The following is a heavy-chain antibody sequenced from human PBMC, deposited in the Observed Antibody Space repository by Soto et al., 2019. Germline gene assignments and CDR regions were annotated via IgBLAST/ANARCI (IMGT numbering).Heavy chain of an antibody. J-gene: IGHJ5*02. V-gene: IGHV1-3*01. CDR2: INAGNGNT. D-gene: IGHD5-12*01. Sequence: ASVKVSCKASGYTFTSYAMHWVRQAPGQRLEWMGWINAGNGNTKYSQKFQRSVTITKNTSASTAYMELSSLRSEDTAVYYCARGPLRNWFDPWGQGTLVTVSS. CDR3: ARGPLRNWFDP. CDR1: GYTFTSYA.